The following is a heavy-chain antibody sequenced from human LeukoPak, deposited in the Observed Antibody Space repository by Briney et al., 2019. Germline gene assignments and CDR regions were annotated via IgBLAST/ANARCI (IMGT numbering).Heavy chain of an antibody. V-gene: IGHV3-74*01. CDR3: ARRLEYSGSKGVFDY. Sequence: PGGSLRLSCAASGFTFSTYWMHWVRQAPGKGLVWVSRINSDGSSTSYADSVKGRFTISRDNAKNTLSLQMNSLRAEDTAVYYCARRLEYSGSKGVFDYWGQGTLVTVSS. CDR2: INSDGSST. D-gene: IGHD1-26*01. J-gene: IGHJ4*02. CDR1: GFTFSTYW.